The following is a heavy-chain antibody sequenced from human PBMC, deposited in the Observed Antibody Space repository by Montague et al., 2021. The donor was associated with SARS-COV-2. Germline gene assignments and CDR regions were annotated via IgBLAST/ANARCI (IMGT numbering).Heavy chain of an antibody. CDR3: ARHSVSEDGTFFRSYFDP. CDR1: GGTVRDYY. J-gene: IGHJ5*02. D-gene: IGHD1-1*01. CDR2: IFYNGYT. Sequence: SETLSLTCTVSGGTVRDYYWNWIRQTPRKGLEWIGYIFYNGYTNYNPSLESRVTLSVDTPGNQFFLSLRSVTASDTATYFCARHSVSEDGTFFRSYFDPWGQGAQVIVSS. V-gene: IGHV4-59*08.